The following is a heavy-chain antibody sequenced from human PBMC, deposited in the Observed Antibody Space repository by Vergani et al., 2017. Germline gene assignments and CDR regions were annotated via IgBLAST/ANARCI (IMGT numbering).Heavy chain of an antibody. CDR2: INHSGST. CDR3: ARGALWIRQGFHY. V-gene: IGHV4-34*01. Sequence: QVQLQQWGAGLLKPSETLSLTCGVSGGSFNGFYWTWIRQSPGKGLEWIGEINHSGSTNYNPSHKSRVTLSVDTSKKQFSLKLNSVTAADTAVYYCARGALWIRQGFHYWGQGTLVTVSP. CDR1: GGSFNGFY. D-gene: IGHD1-1*01. J-gene: IGHJ4*02.